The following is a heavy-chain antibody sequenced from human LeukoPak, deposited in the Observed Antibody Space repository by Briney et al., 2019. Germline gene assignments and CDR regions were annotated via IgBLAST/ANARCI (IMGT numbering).Heavy chain of an antibody. D-gene: IGHD6-13*01. J-gene: IGHJ4*02. Sequence: SETLSLTCTVSGGSISSYYWSWLRQPPGKGLEWIGYIYYIGSTNYNPSLKSRVTISVDTSKNQFSLKLSSVTAADTAVYYCARYSSWYVDYWGQGTLVTVSS. CDR3: ARYSSWYVDY. CDR1: GGSISSYY. CDR2: IYYIGST. V-gene: IGHV4-59*01.